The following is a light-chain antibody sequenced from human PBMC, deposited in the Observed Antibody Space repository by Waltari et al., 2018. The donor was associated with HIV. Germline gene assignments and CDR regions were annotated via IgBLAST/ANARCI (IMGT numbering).Light chain of an antibody. CDR2: DDS. V-gene: IGLV3-21*02. CDR1: NIGTKS. J-gene: IGLJ3*02. Sequence: SYVVTQPPSVSVAPGQTARLACGKNNIGTKSVHWYQQKPGQAPVLVVYDDSDRPSGIPERFSGSKSGTSPSLAISGFRSEDETNYYDTLINWVFGGRTKLTVL. CDR3: TLINWV.